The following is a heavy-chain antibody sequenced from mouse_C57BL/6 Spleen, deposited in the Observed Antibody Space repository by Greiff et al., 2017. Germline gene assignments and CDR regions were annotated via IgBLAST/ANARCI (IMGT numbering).Heavy chain of an antibody. CDR3: TKGLRRGYYAMDY. J-gene: IGHJ4*01. V-gene: IGHV1-15*01. D-gene: IGHD2-4*01. CDR1: GYTFTDYE. Sequence: VQLQQSGPELVKPGASVKMSCKASGYTFTDYEMHWVKQTPVHGLEWIGAIDPETGGTAYNQQFKGKAILTADKSSSTAYMELRSLTSEDSAVYYCTKGLRRGYYAMDYWGQGTSVTVSS. CDR2: IDPETGGT.